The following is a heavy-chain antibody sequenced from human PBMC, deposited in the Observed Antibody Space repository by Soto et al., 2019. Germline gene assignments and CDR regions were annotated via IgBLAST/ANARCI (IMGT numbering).Heavy chain of an antibody. V-gene: IGHV4-39*01. CDR3: ARHRVYKRVAFDI. D-gene: IGHD2-8*01. CDR2: THYGGST. CDR1: GGSISSSSSY. Sequence: SETLSLTCTVSGGSISSSSSYWGWIRQPPGKGLEWIGSTHYGGSTYYNPSLKSRVTLSVDTSKNQFSLRLSSVTAADTAVYYCARHRVYKRVAFDIWGQGTMVTVSS. J-gene: IGHJ3*02.